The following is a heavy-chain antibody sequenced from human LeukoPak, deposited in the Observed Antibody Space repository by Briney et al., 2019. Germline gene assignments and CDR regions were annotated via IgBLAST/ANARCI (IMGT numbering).Heavy chain of an antibody. D-gene: IGHD1-26*01. CDR2: AYYSGST. V-gene: IGHV4-59*11. CDR1: GGSISYHY. CDR3: ARGKYGGSNDY. J-gene: IGHJ4*02. Sequence: SETLSLTCAVSGGSISYHYWSWIRQPPGQGLEWIGNAYYSGSTKYNPSLKSRVTISVDTSKNELSLRLSSVTAADTAMYYCARGKYGGSNDYWGQGILVTVSS.